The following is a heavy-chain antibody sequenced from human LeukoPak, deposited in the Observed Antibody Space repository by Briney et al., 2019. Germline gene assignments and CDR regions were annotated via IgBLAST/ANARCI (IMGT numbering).Heavy chain of an antibody. V-gene: IGHV1-8*01. CDR3: TRQGSSGWPDY. D-gene: IGHD6-19*01. Sequence: ASVKVSCKASGYTFTSYDINWVRQATGQGLEWMGWMNPNSGNTGYAQKFQGRVTMTRNTSISTAYMELSSLKTEDTAVYYCTRQGSSGWPDYWGQGTLVTVSS. CDR1: GYTFTSYD. J-gene: IGHJ4*02. CDR2: MNPNSGNT.